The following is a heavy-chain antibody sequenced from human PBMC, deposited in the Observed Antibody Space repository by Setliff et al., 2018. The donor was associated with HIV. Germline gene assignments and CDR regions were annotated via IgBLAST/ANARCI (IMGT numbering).Heavy chain of an antibody. CDR1: GFTFSSYS. D-gene: IGHD4-17*01. CDR2: LNSDGRST. V-gene: IGHV3-74*01. Sequence: GGSLRLSCAASGFTFSSYSMYWVRQAPGKGLMWVSRLNSDGRSTTYADSVKGRFTISRDNARNTVFLQMNSLRAEDSAVYYCAKDPAVNAYGDYPLGGMDVWGKGTTVTVSS. CDR3: AKDPAVNAYGDYPLGGMDV. J-gene: IGHJ6*04.